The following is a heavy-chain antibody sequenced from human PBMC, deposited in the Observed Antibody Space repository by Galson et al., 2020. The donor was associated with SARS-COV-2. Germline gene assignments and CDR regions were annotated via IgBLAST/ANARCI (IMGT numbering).Heavy chain of an antibody. Sequence: SETLSLTCSVSGASISGDYWNWIRQSPGKGLEWLGYLYYSGTTSTNYNPSLKSRITMSVDTSNNDFSLRLTSVTAADTAVYFCVRSPGGTRADSWGQGTLVTVSS. CDR3: VRSPGGTRADS. D-gene: IGHD3-16*01. CDR2: LYYSGTTST. J-gene: IGHJ4*02. V-gene: IGHV4-59*01. CDR1: GASISGDY.